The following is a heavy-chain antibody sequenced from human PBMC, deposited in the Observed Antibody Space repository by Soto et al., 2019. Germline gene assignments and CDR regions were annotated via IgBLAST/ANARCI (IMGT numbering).Heavy chain of an antibody. CDR1: GGSISSSSYY. V-gene: IGHV4-39*07. J-gene: IGHJ3*02. CDR2: IYYSGST. Sequence: PSETLSLTCTVSGGSISSSSYYWGWIRQPPGKGLEWIGSIYYSGSTNYNPSLKSRVTISVDTSKNQFSPKLSSVTAADTAVYYCARWVHRLTYYDFWSGYYDAFDIWGQGTMVTVSS. CDR3: ARWVHRLTYYDFWSGYYDAFDI. D-gene: IGHD3-3*01.